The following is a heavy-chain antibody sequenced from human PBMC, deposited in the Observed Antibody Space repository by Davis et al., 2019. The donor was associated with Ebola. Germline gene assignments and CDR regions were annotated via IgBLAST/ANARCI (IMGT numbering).Heavy chain of an antibody. J-gene: IGHJ4*02. V-gene: IGHV3-30*14. CDR3: VKGIVGTAKVY. CDR2: ISYDGNNK. CDR1: GFTFSSYA. D-gene: IGHD1-26*01. Sequence: GESLKISCVVSGFTFSSYAMHWVRQAPGKGLEWLAVISYDGNNKYYADSVKGRFTISRDNSKNILYLQMSSLRAEDTAVYYCVKGIVGTAKVYWGQGTLVTVSS.